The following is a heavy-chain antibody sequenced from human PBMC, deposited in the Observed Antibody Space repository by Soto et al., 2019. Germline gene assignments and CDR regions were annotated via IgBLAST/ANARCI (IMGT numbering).Heavy chain of an antibody. CDR3: AKDCSGGSCQLCPGVD. Sequence: PVGSLRLSCAASGFTFSSYAMSWVRQAPGKGLEWVSAISGSGGSTYYADSVKGRFTISRDNSKNTLYLQMNSLRAEDTAVYYCAKDCSGGSCQLCPGVDWGQGTLVTVSS. CDR1: GFTFSSYA. D-gene: IGHD2-15*01. J-gene: IGHJ4*02. V-gene: IGHV3-23*01. CDR2: ISGSGGST.